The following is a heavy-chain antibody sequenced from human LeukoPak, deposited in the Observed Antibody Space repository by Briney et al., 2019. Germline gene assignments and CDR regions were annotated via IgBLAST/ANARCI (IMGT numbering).Heavy chain of an antibody. CDR2: IYYSGST. J-gene: IGHJ3*02. Sequence: SETLSLTCTVSGDSISSSNYYWGWIRQPPGKGLEWIGSIYYSGSTYYNPSLKSRVTISVDTSKNQFSLKLSSVTAADTAVYYCARDGNYYDTSGYYFSAFDIWGLGTMVTVSS. V-gene: IGHV4-39*07. D-gene: IGHD3-22*01. CDR3: ARDGNYYDTSGYYFSAFDI. CDR1: GDSISSSNYY.